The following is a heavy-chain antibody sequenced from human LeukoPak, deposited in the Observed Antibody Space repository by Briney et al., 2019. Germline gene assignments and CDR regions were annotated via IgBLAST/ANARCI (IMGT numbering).Heavy chain of an antibody. V-gene: IGHV4-39*07. CDR3: APGGYIGYGHAFDI. CDR1: GGSISSSDHY. J-gene: IGHJ3*02. CDR2: MYYSGST. D-gene: IGHD5-12*01. Sequence: SETLSLICSVSGGSISSSDHYWAWIRQAPGKGLEWIGSMYYSGSTYYNPSLKSRVTISVDTSKNHLSLILSSVTAADTAVYYCAPGGYIGYGHAFDIWGQGTMVTVSS.